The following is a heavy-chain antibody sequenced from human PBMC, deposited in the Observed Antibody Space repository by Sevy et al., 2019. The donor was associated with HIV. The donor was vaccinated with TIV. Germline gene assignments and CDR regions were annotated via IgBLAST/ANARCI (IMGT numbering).Heavy chain of an antibody. CDR2: IYYNGHI. J-gene: IGHJ4*02. D-gene: IGHD1-26*01. Sequence: SETLSLTCTVSGGSITSLYWNWIRQPPGKGLEWIANIYYNGHINYNPSLKSRVNLSLNTSKNQFCLRLSSVAAADTAMYYCAGENAWGRGYSWGQGTLVTVSS. CDR1: GGSITSLY. V-gene: IGHV4-59*08. CDR3: AGENAWGRGYS.